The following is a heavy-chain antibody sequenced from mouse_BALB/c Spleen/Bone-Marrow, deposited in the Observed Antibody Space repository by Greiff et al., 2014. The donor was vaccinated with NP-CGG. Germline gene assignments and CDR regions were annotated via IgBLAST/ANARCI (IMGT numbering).Heavy chain of an antibody. J-gene: IGHJ3*01. CDR3: TSPGDYGYYGFAY. CDR1: GYTFTTYW. Sequence: DVHLVESGTVVARPGTSVRMSCKASGYTFTTYWMHWVKQRPGQGLEWIGAFNPRNSDSHYNQKFKAKAELTAVTSANTAYMELSSLTDEDSAVHYCTSPGDYGYYGFAYWGQGTLVTVSA. CDR2: FNPRNSDS. V-gene: IGHV1-5*01. D-gene: IGHD1-2*01.